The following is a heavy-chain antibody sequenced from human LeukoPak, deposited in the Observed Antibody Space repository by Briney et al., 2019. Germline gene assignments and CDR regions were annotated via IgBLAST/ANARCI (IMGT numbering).Heavy chain of an antibody. CDR1: GFTFSSYA. D-gene: IGHD3-9*01. CDR3: AKEPPQYDILTGYPSSLGYFDY. CDR2: ISGSGGST. Sequence: PGGSLRLSCAASGFTFSSYAMSWVRQAPGKGLEWVSAISGSGGSTYYADSVKGRFTISRDNSKNTLYLQMNSLRAEDTAVYYCAKEPPQYDILTGYPSSLGYFDYWGQGTLVTVFS. V-gene: IGHV3-23*01. J-gene: IGHJ4*02.